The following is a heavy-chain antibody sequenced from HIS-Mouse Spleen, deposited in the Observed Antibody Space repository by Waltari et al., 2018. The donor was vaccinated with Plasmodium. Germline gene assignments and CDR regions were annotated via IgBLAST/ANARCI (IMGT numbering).Heavy chain of an antibody. Sequence: QVQLVQSGAEVKKPGASVKVSCKASGYTFTGYYMHWVRQAPGQGLGWMGWIKPNSGGKNYAQKFQGRCTMTRDTSISTAYMELSRLRSDDTAVYYCARVLGYKAAAGTFVEYFQHWGQGTLVTVSS. CDR3: ARVLGYKAAAGTFVEYFQH. V-gene: IGHV1-2*02. CDR2: IKPNSGGK. J-gene: IGHJ1*01. D-gene: IGHD6-13*01. CDR1: GYTFTGYY.